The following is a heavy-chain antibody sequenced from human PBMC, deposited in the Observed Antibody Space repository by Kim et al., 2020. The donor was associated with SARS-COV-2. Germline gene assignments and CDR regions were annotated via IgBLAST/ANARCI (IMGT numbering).Heavy chain of an antibody. CDR1: GGSISSYY. CDR3: ARQTTFFYSSSWYDWFDP. CDR2: IYYSGST. D-gene: IGHD6-13*01. J-gene: IGHJ5*02. Sequence: SETLSLTCTVSGGSISSYYWSWIRQPPGKGLEWIGYIYYSGSTNYNPSLKSRVTISVDTSKNQFSLKLSSVTAADTAVYYCARQTTFFYSSSWYDWFDPWGQGTLVTVSS. V-gene: IGHV4-59*08.